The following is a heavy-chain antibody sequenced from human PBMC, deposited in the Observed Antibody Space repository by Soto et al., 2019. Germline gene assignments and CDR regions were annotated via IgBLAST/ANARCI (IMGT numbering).Heavy chain of an antibody. CDR2: IYHSGST. Sequence: SETLSLTCAVSGGSISSGGYYWSWIRQPPGKGLEWIGYIYHSGSTYYNPSHKSRVTISVDRYKNQFSLKLSYVTAADTAEYYCAIACGGVIAYFDYWGQGTLVTVSS. J-gene: IGHJ4*02. V-gene: IGHV4-30-2*01. D-gene: IGHD3-16*02. CDR3: AIACGGVIAYFDY. CDR1: GGSISSGGYY.